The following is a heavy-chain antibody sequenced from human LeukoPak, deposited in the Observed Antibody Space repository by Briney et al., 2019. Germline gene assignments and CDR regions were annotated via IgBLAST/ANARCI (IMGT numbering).Heavy chain of an antibody. V-gene: IGHV4-31*03. CDR1: GGSISSGGYY. CDR2: IYYSGST. CDR3: ARESIAAAGLFDY. D-gene: IGHD6-13*01. Sequence: SQTLSLTCTVSGGSISSGGYYWSWIRQHPGKGLEWIGYIYYSGSTYYNPSLKSRVTISVDASKNQFSLKLSSVTAADTAVYYCARESIAAAGLFDYWGQGTLVTVSS. J-gene: IGHJ4*02.